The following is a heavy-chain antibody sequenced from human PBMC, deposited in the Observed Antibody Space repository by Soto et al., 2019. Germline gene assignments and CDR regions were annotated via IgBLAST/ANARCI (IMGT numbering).Heavy chain of an antibody. CDR1: GYTFTXYY. CDR3: ARMVGDRCSGSSLLAY. Sequence: GASVKVSCKASGYTFTXYYMHWVRQAPGQGLEWMGWINPNSGGTNYAQKFQGWVTMTRDTSISTAYMELSRLRSDDTAVFYCARMVGDRCSGSSLLAYRGQGPLVPVSS. J-gene: IGHJ4*02. V-gene: IGHV1-2*04. CDR2: INPNSGGT. D-gene: IGHD1-26*01.